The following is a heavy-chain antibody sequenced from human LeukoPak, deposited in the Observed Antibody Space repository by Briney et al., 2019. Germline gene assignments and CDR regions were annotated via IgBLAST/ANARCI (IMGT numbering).Heavy chain of an antibody. J-gene: IGHJ3*02. D-gene: IGHD5-18*01. CDR2: IYYSGST. CDR1: GGSISSYY. V-gene: IGHV4-59*01. CDR3: ARSRSGYSYDHAAFEI. Sequence: SETLSLTCTVSGGSISSYYWSWIRQPPGKGLEWIGYIYYSGSTNYNPSLKSRVTISVDTSKNQFSLKLSSVTAADTAVYYCARSRSGYSYDHAAFEIWGQGTMVTVSS.